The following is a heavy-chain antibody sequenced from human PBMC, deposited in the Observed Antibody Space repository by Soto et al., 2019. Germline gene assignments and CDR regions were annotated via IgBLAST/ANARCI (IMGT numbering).Heavy chain of an antibody. V-gene: IGHV1-46*01. CDR3: ASGDVRFRGDV. D-gene: IGHD3-10*02. J-gene: IGHJ6*02. CDR1: GYSFTSYY. Sequence: QVQLVQSGAEVKKPGASVKVSCKAPGYSFTSYYIHWVRQAPGQGLEWMGIINPADGGTNYAQKFQGRVTMTIDTSTSAVHKDLSSLRSEDTAVYYGASGDVRFRGDVWGHGTTVSVSS. CDR2: INPADGGT.